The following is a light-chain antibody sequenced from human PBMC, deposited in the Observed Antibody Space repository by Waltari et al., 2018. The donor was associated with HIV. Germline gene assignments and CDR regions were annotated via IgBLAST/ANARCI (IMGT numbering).Light chain of an antibody. CDR2: KVS. CDR3: MQATQYPRLT. V-gene: IGKV2-24*01. J-gene: IGKJ4*01. Sequence: VLTQTPLFSPVTLGQPASISCRSSQSLLHSDGTTYLSWLHQRPGQPPRRLIYKVSQRFSGVPDRFSGSGAGTDFTLEISRVEADDVGIYYCMQATQYPRLTFGGGTKVEIK. CDR1: QSLLHSDGTTY.